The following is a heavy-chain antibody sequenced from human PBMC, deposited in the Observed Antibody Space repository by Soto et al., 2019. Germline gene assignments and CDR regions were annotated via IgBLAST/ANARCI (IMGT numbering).Heavy chain of an antibody. D-gene: IGHD3-16*01. CDR1: GGSISSGGYS. J-gene: IGHJ5*02. CDR3: ARARQYYDCELDP. Sequence: SETLSLTCAVSGGSISSGGYSWSWIRQPPGKGLEWIGYIYHSGSTYYNPSLKSRLSISLDTSENQFSLKLTSVTAADTAIYYCARARQYYDCELDPWGQGTLVTVSS. CDR2: IYHSGST. V-gene: IGHV4-30-2*05.